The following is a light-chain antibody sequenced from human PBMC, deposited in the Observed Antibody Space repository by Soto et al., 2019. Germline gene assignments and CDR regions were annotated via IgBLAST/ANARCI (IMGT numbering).Light chain of an antibody. CDR2: GNS. V-gene: IGLV1-40*01. J-gene: IGLJ2*01. CDR3: QSYDSSLSGGV. Sequence: QSVLTQPPSVSGAPGQRVTISCTGSSSNIGAGYDVPWYQQLPGTAPKLLIYGNSNRSSGVPDRFSGSKSGTSASLAITGLQAEDEADYYCQSYDSSLSGGVFGGGTKLTVL. CDR1: SSNIGAGYD.